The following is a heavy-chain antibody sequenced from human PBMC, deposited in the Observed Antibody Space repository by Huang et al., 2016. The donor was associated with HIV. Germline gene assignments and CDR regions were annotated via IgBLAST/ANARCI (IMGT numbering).Heavy chain of an antibody. D-gene: IGHD3-22*01. CDR2: IVGSGGST. J-gene: IGHJ4*02. V-gene: IGHV3-23*01. CDR1: GVAFSNNA. Sequence: EVQLLESGGGLVQPGGSLRLSCAASGVAFSNNAMSWVRQAPGKGLEGVSGIVGSGGSTYYADSVKGRFTISRENSKNTLYLQMNSLTAEDTAVYFCAKYVHESRGHYIQAFDHWGQGTLVTVSS. CDR3: AKYVHESRGHYIQAFDH.